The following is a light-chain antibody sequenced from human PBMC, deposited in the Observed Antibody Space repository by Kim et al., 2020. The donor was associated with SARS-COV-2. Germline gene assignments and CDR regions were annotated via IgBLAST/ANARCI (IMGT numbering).Light chain of an antibody. CDR3: SSYTSSSTYYV. CDR1: SSDIGGYKY. J-gene: IGLJ1*01. Sequence: QSALTQPASVSGSPGQSITISCTGTSSDIGGYKYVSWYQQHPGKAPKLMIYDVSKRPSGVANRFSGSKSGNTASLTISGLQAGDEADYYCSSYTSSSTYYVFGTGTKVT. CDR2: DVS. V-gene: IGLV2-14*01.